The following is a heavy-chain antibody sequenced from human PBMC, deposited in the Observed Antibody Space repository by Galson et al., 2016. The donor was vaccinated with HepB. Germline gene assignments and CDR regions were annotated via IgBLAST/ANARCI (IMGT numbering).Heavy chain of an antibody. CDR2: ISYDGTNK. J-gene: IGHJ4*02. D-gene: IGHD2-2*01. CDR3: AKDAILACGTGCYADY. CDR1: GFTFRSYG. V-gene: IGHV3-30*18. Sequence: LRLSCAGSGFTFRSYGIHWVRQAPGKGLEGGAVISYDGTNKYYADSLKGRFTISRDNSKNTLYLQMNSLRAEDTAVYYCAKDAILACGTGCYADYWGQGTLVTVSS.